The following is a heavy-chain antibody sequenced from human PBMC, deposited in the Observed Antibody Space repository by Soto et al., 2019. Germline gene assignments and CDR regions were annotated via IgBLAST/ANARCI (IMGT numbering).Heavy chain of an antibody. Sequence: WASVKVSCKASGGTFSSYAISWVRQAPGEGLEWMGGIIPIFGTANYAQKFQGRVTITADESTSTAYMELSSLRSEETAVYYCARDLWGTTDYYYYGMDVWGEGTTVTV. J-gene: IGHJ6*02. D-gene: IGHD1-7*01. V-gene: IGHV1-69*13. CDR1: GGTFSSYA. CDR2: IIPIFGTA. CDR3: ARDLWGTTDYYYYGMDV.